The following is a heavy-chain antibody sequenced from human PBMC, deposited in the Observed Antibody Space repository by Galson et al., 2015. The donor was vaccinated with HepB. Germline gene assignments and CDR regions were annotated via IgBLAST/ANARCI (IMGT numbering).Heavy chain of an antibody. J-gene: IGHJ4*02. CDR3: AREGPFDY. V-gene: IGHV3-23*01. CDR1: GFTFSHYG. CDR2: ISGRGSNI. Sequence: SLRLSCAASGFTFSHYGMNWVRQAPGKGLEWVSFISGRGSNIYYVDSVRGRFSISGDNTKNILYLQMNSLRAEDTAEYYCAREGPFDYWGQGTLVTVSS.